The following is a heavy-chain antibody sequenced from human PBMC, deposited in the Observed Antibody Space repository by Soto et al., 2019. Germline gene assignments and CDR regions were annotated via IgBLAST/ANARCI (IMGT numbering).Heavy chain of an antibody. Sequence: PGWSMRLAFLASGVSLRNPWMTGVRKAAGKGLEWVGRIKSKTDGGTADYAAPVKGRATISRDDSKNTVYLQMNSLKTEDTAVYYCTTGIYYDILTGYHNVAYWGQGALVTGSS. CDR3: TTGIYYDILTGYHNVAY. J-gene: IGHJ4*02. D-gene: IGHD3-9*01. CDR1: GVSLRNPW. V-gene: IGHV3-15*01. CDR2: IKSKTDGGTA.